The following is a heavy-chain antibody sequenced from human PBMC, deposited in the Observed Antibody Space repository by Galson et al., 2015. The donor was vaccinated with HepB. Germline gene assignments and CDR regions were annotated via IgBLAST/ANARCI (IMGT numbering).Heavy chain of an antibody. J-gene: IGHJ5*02. V-gene: IGHV3-11*01. CDR1: GFTFSDYY. CDR3: ARSDYSYGYGVWFDP. Sequence: SLRLSCAASGFTFSDYYMSWIRQAPGKGLEWVSYISSSGSTIYYADAVKGRFTISRDNAKNSLYLQMNSLRAEDTAVYYCARSDYSYGYGVWFDPWGQGTLVTVSS. D-gene: IGHD5-18*01. CDR2: ISSSGSTI.